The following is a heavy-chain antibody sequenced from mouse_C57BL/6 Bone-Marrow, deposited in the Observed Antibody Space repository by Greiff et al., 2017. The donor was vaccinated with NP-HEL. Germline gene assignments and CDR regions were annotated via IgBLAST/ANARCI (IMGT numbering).Heavy chain of an antibody. V-gene: IGHV5-17*01. J-gene: IGHJ3*01. CDR3: ARWYYGSKEAWFAY. CDR2: ISSGSSTI. D-gene: IGHD1-1*01. Sequence: DVHLVESGGGLVKPGGSLKLSCAASGFTFSDYGMHWVRQAPEKGLEWVAYISSGSSTIYYADTVKGRFTISRDNAKNTLFLQMTSLRSEDTAMYYCARWYYGSKEAWFAYWGQGTLVTVSA. CDR1: GFTFSDYG.